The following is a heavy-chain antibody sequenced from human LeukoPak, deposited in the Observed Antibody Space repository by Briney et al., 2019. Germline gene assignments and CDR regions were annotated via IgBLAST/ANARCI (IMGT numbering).Heavy chain of an antibody. CDR1: GGSISSSSYY. D-gene: IGHD3-10*01. Sequence: TSETLSLTCTVSGGSISSSSYYWGWIRQPPGKGLEWIVSIYYSGSTYYNPSLKSRVTISVDTSKNQFSLKLSSVTAADTAVYYCARHGGSLVRFGELYYFDYWGQGTLVTVSS. CDR3: ARHGGSLVRFGELYYFDY. V-gene: IGHV4-39*01. J-gene: IGHJ4*02. CDR2: IYYSGST.